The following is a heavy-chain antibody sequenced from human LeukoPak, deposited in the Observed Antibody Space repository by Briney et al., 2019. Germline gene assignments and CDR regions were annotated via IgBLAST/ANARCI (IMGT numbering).Heavy chain of an antibody. D-gene: IGHD6-19*01. J-gene: IGHJ4*02. V-gene: IGHV4-59*01. Sequence: TSETLSLTCTVSGGSISGYYGSWIRQPPGKGLEWIGYIYYSGSTNYNPSLKSRVTISVDTSKNQFSLNLSSVTAADTAVYYCARDSLIRNSSGWYYFDYWGQRTLVTVS. CDR2: IYYSGST. CDR1: GGSISGYY. CDR3: ARDSLIRNSSGWYYFDY.